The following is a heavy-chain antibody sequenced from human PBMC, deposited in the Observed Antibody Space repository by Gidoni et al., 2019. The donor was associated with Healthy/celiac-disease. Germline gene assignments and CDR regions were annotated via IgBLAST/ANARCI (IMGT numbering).Heavy chain of an antibody. D-gene: IGHD2-2*02. CDR1: GSSFTTYW. Sequence: EVQLVQSGAEVNKPGESPRTSCKGSGSSFTTYWISWVRQMPGNGLEWMGRIDPVDSYTNYSPSFQGHVTISADKSISTAYLQWSSLKASDTAMYYCARHGEYCSSTSCYTGHAFDIWGQGTMVTVSS. J-gene: IGHJ3*02. CDR3: ARHGEYCSSTSCYTGHAFDI. CDR2: IDPVDSYT. V-gene: IGHV5-10-1*03.